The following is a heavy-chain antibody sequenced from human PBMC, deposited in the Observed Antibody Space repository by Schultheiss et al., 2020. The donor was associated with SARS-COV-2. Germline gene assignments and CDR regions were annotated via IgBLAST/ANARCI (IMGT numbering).Heavy chain of an antibody. CDR3: ARDEKGTVVAATPYYYYYGMDV. J-gene: IGHJ6*02. V-gene: IGHV1-8*02. Sequence: ASVKVSCKASGYTFTGYYMHWVRQAPGQGLEWMGWINPNSGNTGYAQKFQGRVTMTRNTSISTAYMELSSLRSEDTAVYYCARDEKGTVVAATPYYYYYGMDVWGQGTTVTVAS. D-gene: IGHD2-15*01. CDR2: INPNSGNT. CDR1: GYTFTGYY.